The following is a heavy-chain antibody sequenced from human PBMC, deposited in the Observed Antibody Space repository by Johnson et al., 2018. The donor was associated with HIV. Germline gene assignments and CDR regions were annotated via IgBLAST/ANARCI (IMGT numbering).Heavy chain of an antibody. CDR3: ARDVTKDAFDI. D-gene: IGHD4-17*01. CDR1: GFTVSSNY. V-gene: IGHV3-66*01. CDR2: IYSGGST. J-gene: IGHJ3*02. Sequence: VQLVESGGGLVQPGGSLRLSCAASGFTVSSNYMNWVRQAPGKGLEWVSIIYSGGSTYYADSVKGRFTISRDSSKNTVYLQMNNLRAEDTAVYYCARDVTKDAFDIWGQGTMVTVSS.